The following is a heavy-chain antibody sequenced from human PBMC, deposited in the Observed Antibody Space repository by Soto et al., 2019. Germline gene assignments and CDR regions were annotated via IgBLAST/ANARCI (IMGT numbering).Heavy chain of an antibody. CDR3: ARASGSGGGGAHYGMDV. CDR1: GGTFSSYT. Sequence: QVQLVQSGAEVKKPGSSVKVSCKASGGTFSSYTISWVRQAPGQGLEWMGRIIPILGIANYAQKFQGRVTIPVDKAASTAYLEPSSLRSEDTAGYYCARASGSGGGGAHYGMDVWGQGTTVTVSS. CDR2: IIPILGIA. J-gene: IGHJ6*02. V-gene: IGHV1-69*02. D-gene: IGHD2-15*01.